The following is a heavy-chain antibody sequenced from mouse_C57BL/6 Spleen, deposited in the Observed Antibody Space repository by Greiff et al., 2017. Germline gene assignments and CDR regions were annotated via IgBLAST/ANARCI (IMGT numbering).Heavy chain of an antibody. V-gene: IGHV10-1*01. D-gene: IGHD1-1*01. Sequence: EVQLVESGGGLVQPKGSLKLSCAASGFSFNTYAMNWVRQAPGKGLEWVARIRRKSNNSATYYAESVKDRFTISRDDSESILYLQMHNLKTEDTAMYYCVKYYYGYFDYWGQGTTLTVSS. J-gene: IGHJ2*01. CDR1: GFSFNTYA. CDR3: VKYYYGYFDY. CDR2: IRRKSNNSAT.